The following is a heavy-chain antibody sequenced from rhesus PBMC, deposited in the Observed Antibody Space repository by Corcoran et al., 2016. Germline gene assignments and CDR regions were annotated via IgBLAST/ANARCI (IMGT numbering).Heavy chain of an antibody. D-gene: IGHD2-2*01. CDR2: IDPRDSDT. CDR1: GYSFTSYW. CDR3: AKETRYVNYGYGLDS. Sequence: EVQLVQSGAEVKRPGESLKISCKNSGYSFTSYWISWVRQMPGKGLGLLGAIDPRDSDTRHTPSFQCQVTISADNSISTAYLQWSRLKASDTSTYYCAKETRYVNYGYGLDSWGQGVVVTVSS. J-gene: IGHJ6*01. V-gene: IGHV5-20*01.